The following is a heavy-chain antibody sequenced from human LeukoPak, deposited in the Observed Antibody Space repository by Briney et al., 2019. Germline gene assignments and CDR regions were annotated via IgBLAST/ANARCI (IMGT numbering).Heavy chain of an antibody. CDR3: ARDGLENAFDI. V-gene: IGHV3-7*01. Sequence: SGGSLRLSCAASGFTFSSYWMSWVRQAPGKGLEWVANIKQDGSENYYVDSVKGRFTISRDNAKNSLYLQMNSLRAEDTAVYYCARDGLENAFDIWGQGTMVTVSS. CDR2: IKQDGSEN. D-gene: IGHD3/OR15-3a*01. J-gene: IGHJ3*02. CDR1: GFTFSSYW.